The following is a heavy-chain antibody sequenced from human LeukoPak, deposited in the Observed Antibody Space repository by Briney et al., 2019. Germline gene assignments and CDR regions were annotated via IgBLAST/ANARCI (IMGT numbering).Heavy chain of an antibody. CDR1: GGSISSGGYY. CDR3: ARTLSRSSLSAFIVATSPIYFDY. J-gene: IGHJ4*02. CDR2: IYYSGGT. D-gene: IGHD5-12*01. V-gene: IGHV4-31*03. Sequence: PSETLSLTCTVSGGSISSGGYYWSWIRQHPGKGLEWIGYIYYSGGTYYNPSLKSRVTISVDTSKNQFSLKLSSVTAADTAVYYCARTLSRSSLSAFIVATSPIYFDYWGQGTLVTVSS.